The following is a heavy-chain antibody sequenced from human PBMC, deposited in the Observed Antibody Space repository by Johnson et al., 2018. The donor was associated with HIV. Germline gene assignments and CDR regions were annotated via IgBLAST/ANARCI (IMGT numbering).Heavy chain of an antibody. J-gene: IGHJ3*02. CDR3: ASPRYSSGGGAFDI. CDR1: GFTFSTYS. CDR2: LSYDGSNK. Sequence: QVQLVESGGGVVQPGRSLRLSCAASGFTFSTYSMDWVRQAPGKGLEWVALLSYDGSNKYYADSVKGRFTISRDNSKNTLYLQMNSLRAEDTAVYYCASPRYSSGGGAFDIWGQGTMVTVSS. V-gene: IGHV3-30*04. D-gene: IGHD6-19*01.